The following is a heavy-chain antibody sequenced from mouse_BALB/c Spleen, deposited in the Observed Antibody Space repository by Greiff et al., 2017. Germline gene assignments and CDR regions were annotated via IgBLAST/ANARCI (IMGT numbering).Heavy chain of an antibody. CDR2: IYPGDGDT. J-gene: IGHJ3*01. Sequence: VQLQQSGAELVRPGSSVKISCKASGYAFSSYWMNWVKQRPGQGLEWIGQIYPGDGDTNYNGKFKGKATLTADKSSSTAYMQLSSLSSEDSAVYFGTRGVQLGQPAYWGQGTLVTVSA. V-gene: IGHV1-80*01. D-gene: IGHD3-1*01. CDR1: GYAFSSYW. CDR3: TRGVQLGQPAY.